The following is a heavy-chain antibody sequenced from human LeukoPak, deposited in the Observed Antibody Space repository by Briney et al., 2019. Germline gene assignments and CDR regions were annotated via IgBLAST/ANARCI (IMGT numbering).Heavy chain of an antibody. CDR2: INPGGGNT. D-gene: IGHD5-24*01. J-gene: IGHJ3*02. CDR3: ARIRDGYNDAYDI. CDR1: GYTFTNYY. Sequence: ASVKVSCKASGYTFTNYYIHWVRQAPGQVLEWMGLINPGGGNTNYAQNFQGRVTMTRDTSASTVYMELSSLRSEDTAIYYCARIRDGYNDAYDIWGQGTVVTVPS. V-gene: IGHV1-46*01.